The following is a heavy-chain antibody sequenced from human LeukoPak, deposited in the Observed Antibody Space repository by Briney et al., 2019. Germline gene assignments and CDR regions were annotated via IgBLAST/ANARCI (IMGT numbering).Heavy chain of an antibody. CDR3: AKGEGAVAATGEFDY. CDR1: GYTFTSYD. V-gene: IGHV1-8*01. J-gene: IGHJ4*02. Sequence: ASVEVSCKASGYTFTSYDINWVRQATGQGLEWMGWMNPNSGNTGYAQKFQGRVTMTRNTSISTAYMELSSLRSEDTAVYYCAKGEGAVAATGEFDYWGQGTLVTVSS. D-gene: IGHD6-19*01. CDR2: MNPNSGNT.